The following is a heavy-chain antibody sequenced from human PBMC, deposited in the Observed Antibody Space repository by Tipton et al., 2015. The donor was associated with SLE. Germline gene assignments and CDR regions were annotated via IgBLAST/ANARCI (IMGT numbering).Heavy chain of an antibody. Sequence: LRLSCAVYGGSFSGYYWSRIRQPPRKGLEWIGEINHSGSTNYNPSLKSRVTISVDTSKNQFSLKLSSVTAADTAVYYCARGIWIVVVPAAQDYYYMDVWSKGTTVTVSS. CDR3: ARGIWIVVVPAAQDYYYMDV. V-gene: IGHV4-34*01. CDR2: INHSGST. CDR1: GGSFSGYY. D-gene: IGHD2-2*01. J-gene: IGHJ6*03.